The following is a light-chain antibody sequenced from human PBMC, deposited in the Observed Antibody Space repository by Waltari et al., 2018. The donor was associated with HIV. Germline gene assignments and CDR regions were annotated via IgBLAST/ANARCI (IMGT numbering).Light chain of an antibody. CDR3: SSYTSSSTQV. J-gene: IGLJ1*01. V-gene: IGLV2-14*01. Sequence: QSALTQPASVSGSPGQSITISCTGPSSDVGGYNYVSWYQQHPGKAPKLMIYEVTNRPSGVSNRFSGSESGNTASLTISGLQAEDEADYYCSSYTSSSTQVFGTGTKVTVL. CDR1: SSDVGGYNY. CDR2: EVT.